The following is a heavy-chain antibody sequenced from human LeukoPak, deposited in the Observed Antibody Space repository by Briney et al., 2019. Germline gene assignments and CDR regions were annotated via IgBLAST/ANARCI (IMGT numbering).Heavy chain of an antibody. CDR1: GGSISSGSYY. CDR2: IYYRGST. Sequence: SQTLSLTCTVSGGSISSGSYYWSWIRQPPGKGLGWIGYIYYRGSTNYNPSLKSRVTISVDTSKNQFSLKLSSVTAADTAVYYCAREEYSFDYWGQGTLVTVSS. CDR3: AREEYSFDY. D-gene: IGHD6-6*01. V-gene: IGHV4-61*01. J-gene: IGHJ4*02.